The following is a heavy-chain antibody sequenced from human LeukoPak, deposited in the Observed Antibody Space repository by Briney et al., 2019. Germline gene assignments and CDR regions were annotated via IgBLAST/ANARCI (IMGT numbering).Heavy chain of an antibody. D-gene: IGHD6-19*01. V-gene: IGHV3-7*01. CDR3: ARDPPGSGWALDY. Sequence: GGSLRLSCAASGFTFSSYWMSWVRQAPGKGLEWVANIKQDGSEKYYVDSVKGRFTISRDNAKNSLYLQMNSLRVEDTAVYYCARDPPGSGWALDYWGQGTLVTVSS. CDR2: IKQDGSEK. CDR1: GFTFSSYW. J-gene: IGHJ4*02.